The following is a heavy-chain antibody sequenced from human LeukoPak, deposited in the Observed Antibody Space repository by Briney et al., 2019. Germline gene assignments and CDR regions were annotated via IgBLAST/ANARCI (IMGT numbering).Heavy chain of an antibody. D-gene: IGHD4-17*01. CDR3: ASTDDYGDYGARRGFDP. Sequence: ASVKVSCKASGGTFSSYAISWARQAPGQGLGWMGGIIPIFGTANYAQKFQGRVTITTDESTSTAYMELSSLRSEDTAVYYCASTDDYGDYGARRGFDPWGQGTLVTVSS. CDR1: GGTFSSYA. V-gene: IGHV1-69*05. J-gene: IGHJ5*02. CDR2: IIPIFGTA.